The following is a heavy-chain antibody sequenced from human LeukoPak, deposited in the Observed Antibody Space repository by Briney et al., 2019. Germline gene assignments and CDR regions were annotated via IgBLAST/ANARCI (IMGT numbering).Heavy chain of an antibody. CDR3: AKVPTGYCSGGSFYYFVY. CDR1: GFTFSSYA. CDR2: ISGSGGST. D-gene: IGHD2-15*01. J-gene: IGHJ4*02. V-gene: IGHV3-23*01. Sequence: GGSLRLSCAASGFTFSSYAMSWVRQAPGKGLEWVSAISGSGGSTYYADAVKGRFTISRDDAKNTLYLQMNSLRAEDTAVYYCAKVPTGYCSGGSFYYFVYWGQETLVTVSS.